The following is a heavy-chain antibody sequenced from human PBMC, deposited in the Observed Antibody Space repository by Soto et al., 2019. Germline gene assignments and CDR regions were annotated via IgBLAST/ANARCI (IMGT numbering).Heavy chain of an antibody. CDR2: IIPIFGTA. Sequence: LVKVSCKAYGGSFSRNASSCGGQSAEQGLEWMGGIIPIFGTANYAQKFQGRVTITADESTSTAYMELSSLRSEDTAVYYCARIEYSSSSPSAPYGMDVWGQGTTVTVS. J-gene: IGHJ6*02. CDR1: GGSFSRNA. D-gene: IGHD6-6*01. CDR3: ARIEYSSSSPSAPYGMDV. V-gene: IGHV1-69*13.